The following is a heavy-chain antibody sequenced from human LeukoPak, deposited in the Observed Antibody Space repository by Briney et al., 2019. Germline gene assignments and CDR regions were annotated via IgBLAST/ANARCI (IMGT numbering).Heavy chain of an antibody. CDR1: GASINSYY. V-gene: IGHV4-59*12. D-gene: IGHD3-3*01. J-gene: IGHJ4*02. Sequence: PSETLSLTCAVSGASINSYYWNWIRQSPTKGLEWIGYLYDSGSTNYNPSLKSRVTMSVDTSKNQFSLKLSSVTAADTAVYYCARGTTYDFWTSRYYFDYWGQGTLVTVSS. CDR2: LYDSGST. CDR3: ARGTTYDFWTSRYYFDY.